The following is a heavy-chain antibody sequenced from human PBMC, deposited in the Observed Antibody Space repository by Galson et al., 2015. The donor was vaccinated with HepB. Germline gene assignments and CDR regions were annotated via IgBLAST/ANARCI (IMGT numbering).Heavy chain of an antibody. J-gene: IGHJ3*02. V-gene: IGHV3-48*01. Sequence: SLRLSCAASGFTFSSYSMNWVRQAPGKGLEWVSYISSSSSTIYYADSVKGRFTISRDNAKNSLYLQMNSLRAEDTAVYYCAKTTVTTGVDAFDIWGQGTMVTVSS. D-gene: IGHD4-17*01. CDR3: AKTTVTTGVDAFDI. CDR2: ISSSSSTI. CDR1: GFTFSSYS.